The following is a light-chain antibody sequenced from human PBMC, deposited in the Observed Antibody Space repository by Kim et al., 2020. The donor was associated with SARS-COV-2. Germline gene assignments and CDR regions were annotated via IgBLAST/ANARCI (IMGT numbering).Light chain of an antibody. CDR2: GAS. Sequence: PGERTAPSCRCIQSVSRGYLAWYHQKPGQAPRLLVYGASSRATGIPDRFSGSGSGTDFTLTISRLEPEDFAVYYCQQYGSSPPVTFGQGTRLEIK. J-gene: IGKJ5*01. CDR3: QQYGSSPPVT. CDR1: QSVSRGY. V-gene: IGKV3-20*01.